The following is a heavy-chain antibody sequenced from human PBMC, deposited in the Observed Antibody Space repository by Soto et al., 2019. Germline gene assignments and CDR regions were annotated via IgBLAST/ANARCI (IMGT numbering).Heavy chain of an antibody. CDR3: ARLPTTQYYYYYMDV. J-gene: IGHJ6*03. D-gene: IGHD1-1*01. V-gene: IGHV1-69*02. CDR1: GGTFSSYT. Sequence: SVKVSCKASGGTFSSYTISWVRQAPGQGLEWMGRIIPILGIANYAQKFQGRVTITADKSTSTAYMELSSLRSEDTAVYYCARLPTTQYYYYYMDVWGKGTTVTVSS. CDR2: IIPILGIA.